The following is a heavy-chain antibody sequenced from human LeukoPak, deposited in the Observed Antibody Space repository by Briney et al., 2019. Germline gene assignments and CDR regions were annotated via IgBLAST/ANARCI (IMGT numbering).Heavy chain of an antibody. Sequence: SGTLSLTCAVYGGSFSGYYWSWIRQPPGKGLEWIGEINHSGSTNYNPSLKSRVTISVDTSKNQFSLKLSSVTAADTAVYYCARVSGFYYYGSGTANYYYYGMDVWGQGTTVTVSS. D-gene: IGHD3-10*01. CDR1: GGSFSGYY. CDR2: INHSGST. J-gene: IGHJ6*02. CDR3: ARVSGFYYYGSGTANYYYYGMDV. V-gene: IGHV4-34*01.